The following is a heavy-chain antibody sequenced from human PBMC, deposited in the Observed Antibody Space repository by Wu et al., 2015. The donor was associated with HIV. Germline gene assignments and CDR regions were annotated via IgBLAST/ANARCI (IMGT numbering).Heavy chain of an antibody. Sequence: QVQLLQSGAEVKKPGSSVKVSCKASGGTFSTYAISWVRQAPGQGLEWMGRIIPVLGTVYFAHKFQGRVTITADESTGTAYMEVSSLRSDDTAVYYCASGTLRFFPDYYYFMDVWGKGTTVTVS. CDR1: GGTFSTYA. D-gene: IGHD3-3*01. J-gene: IGHJ6*03. V-gene: IGHV1-69*13. CDR2: IIPVLGTV. CDR3: ASGTLRFFPDYYYFMDV.